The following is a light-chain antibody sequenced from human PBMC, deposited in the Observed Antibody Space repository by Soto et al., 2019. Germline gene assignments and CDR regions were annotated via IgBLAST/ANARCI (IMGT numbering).Light chain of an antibody. V-gene: IGKV3-20*01. CDR1: QSVSSNY. J-gene: IGKJ2*01. Sequence: EILLTQSPGTLSLSPGERVTLSCRASQSVSSNYLAWYQQRPGQAPRLLIYGASNRATGIPDRFSGSGSGTDFTLTISRLEPEDFAVYYCHQYGSSPPYTFGQGTKLEIK. CDR3: HQYGSSPPYT. CDR2: GAS.